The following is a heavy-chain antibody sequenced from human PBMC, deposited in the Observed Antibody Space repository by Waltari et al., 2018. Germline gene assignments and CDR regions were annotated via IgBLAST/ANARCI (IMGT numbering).Heavy chain of an antibody. D-gene: IGHD3-22*01. CDR3: ARDLGSSGYHSPFFQH. CDR1: GFTFSSYG. CDR2: IWYDGSNK. J-gene: IGHJ1*01. Sequence: QVQLVESGGGVVQPGRSLRLSCAASGFTFSSYGMQWVRQAPGKGLEWVAVIWYDGSNKYYADSVKGRFTISRDNSKNTLYLQMNSLRAEDTAVYYCARDLGSSGYHSPFFQHWGQGTLVTVSS. V-gene: IGHV3-33*01.